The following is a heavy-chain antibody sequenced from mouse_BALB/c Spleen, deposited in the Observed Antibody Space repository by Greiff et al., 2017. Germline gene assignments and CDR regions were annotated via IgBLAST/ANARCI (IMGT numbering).Heavy chain of an antibody. CDR2: ISSGGST. CDR1: GFTFSSYA. V-gene: IGHV5-12-1*01. Sequence: EVQGVESGGGLVKPGGSLKLSCAASGFTFSSYAMSWVRQTPEKRLEWVASISSGGSTYYPDTVKGRFTISRDNAKNTLYLQMSSLKSEDTAMYYCARQGNWGQGTLVTVSA. CDR3: ARQGN. J-gene: IGHJ3*01.